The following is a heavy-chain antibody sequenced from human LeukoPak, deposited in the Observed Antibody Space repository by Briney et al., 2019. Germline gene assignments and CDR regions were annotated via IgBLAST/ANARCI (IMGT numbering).Heavy chain of an antibody. J-gene: IGHJ4*02. V-gene: IGHV1-69*13. Sequence: ASVKVSCKASGGTFSSYAISWVRQAPGQGLEWMGGIIPIFGTANYAQKFQGRVTITADESTSTAYMELSSLRSEDTAVYYCARDTRGDGYNWEGYWGQGTLVTVSS. CDR2: IIPIFGTA. CDR3: ARDTRGDGYNWEGY. D-gene: IGHD5-24*01. CDR1: GGTFSSYA.